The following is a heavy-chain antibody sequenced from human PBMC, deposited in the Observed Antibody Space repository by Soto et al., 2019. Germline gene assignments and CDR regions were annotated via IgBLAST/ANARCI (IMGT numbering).Heavy chain of an antibody. Sequence: SLRLSCAASGFTFSSYAMSWVRQAPGKGLEWVSAISGSGGSTYYADSVKGRFTISRDNSKNTLYLQMNSLRAEDTAVYYCATYSGSYQNWFDPWGQGTLVTVSS. CDR2: ISGSGGST. D-gene: IGHD1-26*01. CDR1: GFTFSSYA. V-gene: IGHV3-23*01. J-gene: IGHJ5*02. CDR3: ATYSGSYQNWFDP.